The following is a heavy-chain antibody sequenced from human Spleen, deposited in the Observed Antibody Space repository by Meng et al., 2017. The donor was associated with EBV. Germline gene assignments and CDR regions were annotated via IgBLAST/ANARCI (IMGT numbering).Heavy chain of an antibody. CDR1: GYNFNNYG. V-gene: IGHV1-18*01. J-gene: IGHJ4*02. CDR2: ISAYNGNT. CDR3: ARVSDSDRSGLDY. D-gene: IGHD3-22*01. Sequence: QVQLEQSGGEVKKPXXSVKAPCKAAGYNFNNYGITWVRQAPGQGLEWMGWISAYNGNTDYVQKFQGRVTMTKDKSTNTAYMDLRSLRDDDTAVYYCARVSDSDRSGLDYWGQGTLDTVSS.